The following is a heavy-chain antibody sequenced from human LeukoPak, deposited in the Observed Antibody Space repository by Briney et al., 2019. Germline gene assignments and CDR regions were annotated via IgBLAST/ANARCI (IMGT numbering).Heavy chain of an antibody. V-gene: IGHV3-23*01. Sequence: PGGSLRLSCAASGFTFSSYAMSWVRQAPGKGLEWVSAISGGGGSTYYADSVKGRFTISRDNSKNTLYLQMNSLRAEDTAVYYCAKGIQLWTYYYYYYMDVWGKGTTVTVSS. CDR3: AKGIQLWTYYYYYYMDV. D-gene: IGHD5-18*01. CDR1: GFTFSSYA. J-gene: IGHJ6*03. CDR2: ISGGGGST.